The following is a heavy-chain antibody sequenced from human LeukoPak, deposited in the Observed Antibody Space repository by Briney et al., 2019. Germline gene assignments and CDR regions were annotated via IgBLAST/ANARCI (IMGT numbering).Heavy chain of an antibody. Sequence: NPSETLSLTCTVSGGSISRYYWSWIRQPAGKGLDWIGRIYTSGSTNYNPSLKSRVTMSVDTSKNPFSLKLSSVTAADTALYYCARAFYPGYYSYMAVWGKRTTVTVSS. V-gene: IGHV4-4*07. CDR1: GGSISRYY. CDR2: IYTSGST. CDR3: ARAFYPGYYSYMAV. J-gene: IGHJ6*03. D-gene: IGHD3-3*02.